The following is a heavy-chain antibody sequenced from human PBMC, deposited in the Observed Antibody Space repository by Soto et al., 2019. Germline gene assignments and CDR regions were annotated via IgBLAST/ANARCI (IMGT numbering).Heavy chain of an antibody. V-gene: IGHV1-69*13. CDR3: ASAQYYYDSSGYYNPYNWFDP. CDR2: IIPIFGTA. D-gene: IGHD3-22*01. Sequence: SVKVSCKASGGTFSSYAISWVRQAPGQGLEWMGGIIPIFGTANYAQKFQGRVTITADESTSTAYIELSSLRSEDTAVYYCASAQYYYDSSGYYNPYNWFDPWGQGTLVTVSS. J-gene: IGHJ5*02. CDR1: GGTFSSYA.